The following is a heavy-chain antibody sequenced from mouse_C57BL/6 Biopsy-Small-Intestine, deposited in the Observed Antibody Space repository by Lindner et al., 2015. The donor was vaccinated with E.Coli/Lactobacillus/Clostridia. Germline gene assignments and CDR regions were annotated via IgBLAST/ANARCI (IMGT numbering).Heavy chain of an antibody. J-gene: IGHJ2*01. V-gene: IGHV1-14*01. Sequence: VQLQESGPELVKPGASVKMSCKASGYTFTNYILHWVKQKPGQGLECIGYIDPYNDGTNYNGKFKGKATLTSDKSSNTAYMEPSSLTSEDSAVYYCARGYYSNSGYFDYWGQGTTLTVSS. CDR2: IDPYNDGT. CDR3: ARGYYSNSGYFDY. D-gene: IGHD2-5*01. CDR1: GYTFTNYI.